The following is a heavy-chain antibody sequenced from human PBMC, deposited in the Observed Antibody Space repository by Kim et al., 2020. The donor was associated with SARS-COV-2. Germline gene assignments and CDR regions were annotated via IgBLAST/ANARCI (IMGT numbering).Heavy chain of an antibody. D-gene: IGHD6-19*01. CDR2: IYYSGST. Sequence: SETLSLTCTVSGGSISSSSYYWGWIRQPPGKGLEWIGSIYYSGSTYYNPSLKSRVTISVDTSKNQFSLKLSSVTAADTAVYYCARYHGIAVAGDDAFDIWGQGTMVTVSS. J-gene: IGHJ3*02. CDR1: GGSISSSSYY. V-gene: IGHV4-39*01. CDR3: ARYHGIAVAGDDAFDI.